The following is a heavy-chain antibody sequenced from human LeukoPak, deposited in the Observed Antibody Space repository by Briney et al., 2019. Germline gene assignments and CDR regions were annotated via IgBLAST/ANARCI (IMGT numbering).Heavy chain of an antibody. V-gene: IGHV4-59*01. Sequence: PSETLSLTCTVSGGSISSYYWSWIRQPPGKGLEWIGYIYYSGSTNYNPSLKSRVTISVDTSKNQFPLKLSSVTAADTAVYYCARVGGDYGMDVWGQGTAVTVSS. D-gene: IGHD3-16*01. CDR2: IYYSGST. CDR1: GGSISSYY. J-gene: IGHJ6*02. CDR3: ARVGGDYGMDV.